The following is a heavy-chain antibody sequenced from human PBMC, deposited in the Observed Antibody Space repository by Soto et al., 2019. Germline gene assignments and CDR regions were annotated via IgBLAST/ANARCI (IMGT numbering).Heavy chain of an antibody. CDR1: GFSFNRYA. V-gene: IGHV3-30-3*01. D-gene: IGHD5-12*01. CDR3: AAELGNSGYDGHDY. Sequence: GGSLRLSCAVSGFSFNRYAMHWVRQAPGKGLEWVAVIIYDGSTTHYVDSVQGRFTISRDNSKNMLYLQMNSLRADDTAVYYCAAELGNSGYDGHDYWGQGTLVTVSS. J-gene: IGHJ4*02. CDR2: IIYDGSTT.